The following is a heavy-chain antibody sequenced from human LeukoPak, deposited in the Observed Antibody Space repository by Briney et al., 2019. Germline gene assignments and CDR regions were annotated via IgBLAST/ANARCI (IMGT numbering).Heavy chain of an antibody. D-gene: IGHD3-3*01. CDR3: ARVDGYDFFFDY. J-gene: IGHJ4*02. Sequence: GGSLRLSCEASGFTFSTYWVTWVRQAPGKGLEWVANINQDGSEKYYVDSVKGRFTISRDNAKNSLYLQMNSLRAEDTAVYYCARVDGYDFFFDYWGQGTLVTVSS. CDR2: INQDGSEK. CDR1: GFTFSTYW. V-gene: IGHV3-7*01.